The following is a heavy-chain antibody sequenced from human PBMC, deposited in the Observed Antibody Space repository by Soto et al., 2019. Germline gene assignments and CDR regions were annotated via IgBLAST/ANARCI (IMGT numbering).Heavy chain of an antibody. J-gene: IGHJ5*02. V-gene: IGHV1-69*02. CDR1: GGTFSSYT. CDR3: ARTVVTASYNWFDP. D-gene: IGHD2-21*02. CDR2: IIPILGIA. Sequence: QVQLVQSGAEVKKPGSSVKVSCKASGGTFSSYTISWVRQAPGQGLEWMGRIIPILGIANYAQKFQGRVKITADKSTSTAYMELSSLRSEDTAVYYCARTVVTASYNWFDPWGQGTLVTVSS.